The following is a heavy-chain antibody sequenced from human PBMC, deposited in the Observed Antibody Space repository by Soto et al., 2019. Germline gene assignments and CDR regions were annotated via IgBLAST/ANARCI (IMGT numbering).Heavy chain of an antibody. V-gene: IGHV4-34*02. CDR1: NGSFRVYY. Sequence: QVQLQQWGAGLLKPSETLSLTCAVYNGSFRVYYWTWIRQPPGKGLEWIGEINHSGSTNYNPSLQRRLTISLDPPNNQFPLTLSSVPAADTAVYYCTLASPRRGAFDLWGQGTIVPLSS. D-gene: IGHD1-26*01. CDR3: TLASPRRGAFDL. CDR2: INHSGST. J-gene: IGHJ3*01.